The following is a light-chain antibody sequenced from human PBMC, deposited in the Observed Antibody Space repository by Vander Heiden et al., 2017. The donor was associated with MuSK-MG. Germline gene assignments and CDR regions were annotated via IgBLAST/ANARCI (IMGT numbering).Light chain of an antibody. CDR2: GTS. Sequence: EIVLTQSPGTLSLSPGERATLSCRASQSVSSTYLAWYQQKPGQAPRLLIYGTSSRATGIPDRFSGSGSGTDFTLTISRLEPEDFALYYCQQYAGAPLTFGQGTKVEIK. CDR3: QQYAGAPLT. CDR1: QSVSSTY. V-gene: IGKV3-20*01. J-gene: IGKJ1*01.